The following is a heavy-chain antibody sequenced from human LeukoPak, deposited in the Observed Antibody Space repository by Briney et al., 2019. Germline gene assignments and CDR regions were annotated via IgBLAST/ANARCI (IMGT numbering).Heavy chain of an antibody. J-gene: IGHJ3*02. V-gene: IGHV3-21*01. Sequence: GGSLRLSCAASGFTFSSYSMNWVRQAPGKGLEWVSSISSSSSYIYYADSVKGRFTTSRDNAKNSLYLQMNSLRAEDTAVYYCARAPGPDAFDIWGQGTMVTVSS. CDR3: ARAPGPDAFDI. CDR2: ISSSSSYI. D-gene: IGHD1-14*01. CDR1: GFTFSSYS.